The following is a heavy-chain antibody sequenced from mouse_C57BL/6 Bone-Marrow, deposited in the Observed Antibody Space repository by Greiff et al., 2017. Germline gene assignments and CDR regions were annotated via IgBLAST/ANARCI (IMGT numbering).Heavy chain of an antibody. J-gene: IGHJ3*01. CDR1: GFTFSSYG. V-gene: IGHV5-6*02. Sequence: DVKLVESGGDLVKPGGSLKLSCAASGFTFSSYGMSWVRQTPDKRLEWVATISGGGSYTYYPDSVKGRFTISRDNAKNTLYLQMSSLKSEDTAMYYCARGDRRTWFAYWGQGTLVTVSA. CDR3: ARGDRRTWFAY. D-gene: IGHD2-14*01. CDR2: ISGGGSYT.